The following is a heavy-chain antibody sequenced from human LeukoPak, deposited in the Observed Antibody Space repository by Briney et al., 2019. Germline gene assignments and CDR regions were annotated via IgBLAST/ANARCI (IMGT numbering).Heavy chain of an antibody. CDR3: ARQEGSTWEYNLFDP. Sequence: SETPSLTCTVSGGSISSSGYYWGWIRQPPGKGLEWIGTIYYSATSYYSGTSYFNPSLKSRVTISVDTPKNQFSLKLSSVTAADTALYYCARQEGSTWEYNLFDPWGQGTLVAVSS. V-gene: IGHV4-39*01. D-gene: IGHD6-13*01. CDR2: IYYSATSYYSGTS. CDR1: GGSISSSGYY. J-gene: IGHJ5*02.